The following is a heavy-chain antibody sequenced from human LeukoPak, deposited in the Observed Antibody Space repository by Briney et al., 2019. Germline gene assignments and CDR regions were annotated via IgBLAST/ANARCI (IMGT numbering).Heavy chain of an antibody. J-gene: IGHJ4*02. CDR1: GYTFTGYY. Sequence: VASVKVSCKASGYTFTGYYMHWVRQAPGQGLEWMGWINPNSGGTNYAQKFQGRVTMTRDTSISTAYMELSRLRSDDTAVYYCARDLGSYYDSSGPRYYFDHWGQGTLVTVSS. V-gene: IGHV1-2*02. CDR3: ARDLGSYYDSSGPRYYFDH. D-gene: IGHD3-22*01. CDR2: INPNSGGT.